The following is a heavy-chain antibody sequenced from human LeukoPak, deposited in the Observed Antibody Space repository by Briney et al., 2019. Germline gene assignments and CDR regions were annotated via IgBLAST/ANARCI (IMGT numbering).Heavy chain of an antibody. Sequence: SVKVSCKASGGTFSSYAISWVRQAPGQGLEWMGGIIPIFGTANYAQKFQGRVTITADESTSTAYMELSSLRSEDTAVYYCARGLSPVDSATYYYYGMDVWGQGTLVTVSS. J-gene: IGHJ6*02. CDR1: GGTFSSYA. V-gene: IGHV1-69*13. CDR3: ARGLSPVDSATYYYYGMDV. D-gene: IGHD5-18*01. CDR2: IIPIFGTA.